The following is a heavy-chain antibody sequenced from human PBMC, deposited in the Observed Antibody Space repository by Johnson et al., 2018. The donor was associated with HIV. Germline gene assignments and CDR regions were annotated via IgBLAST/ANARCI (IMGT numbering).Heavy chain of an antibody. CDR3: ARDRRNYDDSSGYPDYDALAI. CDR2: INWNGGRT. V-gene: IGHV3-20*04. CDR1: GFTFDDYG. J-gene: IGHJ3*02. Sequence: VQLVESGGGVVRPGGSLRLSCAASGFTFDDYGMSWVRQAPGKGLEWVSGINWNGGRTGHADSVKGRFTISRDNAKNSLYLQMNSLRAEDTALYYCARDRRNYDDSSGYPDYDALAIWGQGTMVTVSS. D-gene: IGHD3-22*01.